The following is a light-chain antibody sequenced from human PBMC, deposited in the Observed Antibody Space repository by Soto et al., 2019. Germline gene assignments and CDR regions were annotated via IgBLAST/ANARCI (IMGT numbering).Light chain of an antibody. Sequence: EIVLTQSPATLSLPPGERATLSCRARETIRGLLAWYQQRPGQPPRLLIYDTSNRATGIPARSSGSGSGTDFTLTVSGLEPEDFAVYYCQQRSSWPPSFGGGTKVDIK. V-gene: IGKV3-11*01. CDR1: ETIRGL. CDR2: DTS. J-gene: IGKJ4*01. CDR3: QQRSSWPPS.